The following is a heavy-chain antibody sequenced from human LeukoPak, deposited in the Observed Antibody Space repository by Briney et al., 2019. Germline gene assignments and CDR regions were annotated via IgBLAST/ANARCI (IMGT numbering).Heavy chain of an antibody. CDR2: MYYSGST. Sequence: SETLSLTCTVSGDSISTYYWSCIRQPPGKGLEWIGYMYYSGSTNYNPSLKSRVTISLDTPKNQFSLRLNSVTAADTAVYYCAGISGKQGEIDYWGQGTLVTVSS. D-gene: IGHD1-20*01. V-gene: IGHV4-59*01. J-gene: IGHJ4*02. CDR1: GDSISTYY. CDR3: AGISGKQGEIDY.